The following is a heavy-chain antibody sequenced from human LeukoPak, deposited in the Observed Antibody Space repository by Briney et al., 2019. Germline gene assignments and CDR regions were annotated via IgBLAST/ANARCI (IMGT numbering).Heavy chain of an antibody. CDR2: IYYSGST. J-gene: IGHJ6*03. CDR1: GGSISSNSFY. V-gene: IGHV4-39*01. D-gene: IGHD3-16*01. CDR3: ARQGADYFYYYVDV. Sequence: PSETRSLTCSVSGGSISSNSFYWDWIRQPPGKGLEWIGSIYYSGSTFYSSSLESRVSLSVDMSKNQFSLKLTSVTAADTAVYYCARQGADYFYYYVDVWGEGTTVAVSS.